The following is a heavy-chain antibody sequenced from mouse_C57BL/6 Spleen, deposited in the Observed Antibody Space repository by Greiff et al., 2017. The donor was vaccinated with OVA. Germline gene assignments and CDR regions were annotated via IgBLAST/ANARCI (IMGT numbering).Heavy chain of an antibody. CDR1: GFTFSDYG. CDR3: ARDGNYEKGMDY. J-gene: IGHJ4*01. Sequence: EVKLVESGGGLVKPGGSLKLSCAASGFTFSDYGMHWVRQAPEKGLEWVAYISSGSSTTYYADTVKGRFTISRDNAKNTLFLQMTSLRSEDTAMYYCARDGNYEKGMDYWGQGTSVTVSS. V-gene: IGHV5-17*01. CDR2: ISSGSSTT. D-gene: IGHD2-1*01.